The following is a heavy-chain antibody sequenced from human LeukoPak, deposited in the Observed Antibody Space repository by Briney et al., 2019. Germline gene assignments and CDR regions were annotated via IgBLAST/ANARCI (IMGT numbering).Heavy chain of an antibody. CDR1: GYTFTSYD. V-gene: IGHV1-8*01. Sequence: ASVKVSCKASGYTFTSYDINWVRQATGQGLEWMGWMNPNSGNTGYAQKFQGRVTMTRNTSISTAYMELSSLRSEDTAVYYCARAITMVRGDFYYYYGMDVWGQGTTVTVSS. J-gene: IGHJ6*02. CDR3: ARAITMVRGDFYYYYGMDV. D-gene: IGHD3-10*01. CDR2: MNPNSGNT.